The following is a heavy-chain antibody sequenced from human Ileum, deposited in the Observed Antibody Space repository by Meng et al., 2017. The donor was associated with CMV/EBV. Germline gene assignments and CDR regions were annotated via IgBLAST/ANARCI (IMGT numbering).Heavy chain of an antibody. J-gene: IGHJ4*02. Sequence: WVRRGAGEGLEWLGWIIAANGNTKYSAESQGRIGISRDMSASTVYMELSSLRPEDTALYYCARDLKRLSDNYYDLLTATPNGAFDYWGQGTLVTVSS. V-gene: IGHV1-3*01. D-gene: IGHD3-9*01. CDR2: IIAANGNT. CDR3: ARDLKRLSDNYYDLLTATPNGAFDY.